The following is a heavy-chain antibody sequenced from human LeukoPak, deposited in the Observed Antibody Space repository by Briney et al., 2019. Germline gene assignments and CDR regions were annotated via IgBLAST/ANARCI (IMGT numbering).Heavy chain of an antibody. J-gene: IGHJ4*02. CDR1: GFTFSSYA. Sequence: PGRSLRLSCAASGFTFSSYAMHWVRQAPGKGLEWVVVISYDGSNKYYADSVKGRFTISRDNAKNTLFLQMNSLSAEDTAVYYCARDLDWILFDYWGQGTLVTVSS. D-gene: IGHD3-9*01. CDR3: ARDLDWILFDY. CDR2: ISYDGSNK. V-gene: IGHV3-30*04.